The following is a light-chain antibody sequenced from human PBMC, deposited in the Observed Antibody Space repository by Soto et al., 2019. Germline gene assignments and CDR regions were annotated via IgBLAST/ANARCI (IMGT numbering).Light chain of an antibody. CDR2: GAS. J-gene: IGKJ1*01. CDR3: PQYSSPPRT. CDR1: QSVSSY. V-gene: IGKV3-20*01. Sequence: EIVLTQSPGSLSLSPGERATLSCRASQSVSSYLAWYQQKPGQAPRLLIYGASSRATGFPDRFSGSGSGTDFNLTISRLEHEDSAVYYCPQYSSPPRTFGQGTKVEIK.